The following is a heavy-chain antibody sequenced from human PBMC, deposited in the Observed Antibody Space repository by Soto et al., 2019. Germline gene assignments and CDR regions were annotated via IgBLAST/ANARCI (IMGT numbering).Heavy chain of an antibody. D-gene: IGHD6-19*01. CDR1: GFTFSSYG. V-gene: IGHV3-30*18. CDR2: ISYDGSNK. Sequence: GGSLRLSCAASGFTFSSYGMHWVRQAPGKGLEWVAVISYDGSNKYYADSVKGRFTISRDNSKNTLYLQMSSLRAEDTAVYYCVKDGSSGWPYFYDMDVWGQGATVTVSS. CDR3: VKDGSSGWPYFYDMDV. J-gene: IGHJ6*02.